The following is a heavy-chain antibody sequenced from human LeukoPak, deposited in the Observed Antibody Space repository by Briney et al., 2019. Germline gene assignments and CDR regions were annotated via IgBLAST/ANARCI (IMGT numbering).Heavy chain of an antibody. CDR2: MNPNSGNT. CDR3: ARDSFADFWSGYPYYYYYYGMDV. V-gene: IGHV1-8*01. CDR1: GYTFTSYD. D-gene: IGHD3-3*01. Sequence: ASVKVSCKASGYTFTSYDINWVRQATGQGLVWMGWMNPNSGNTGYAQKFQGRVTMTRNTSISTAYMELSSLRSEDTAVYYCARDSFADFWSGYPYYYYYYGMDVWGQGTTVTVSS. J-gene: IGHJ6*02.